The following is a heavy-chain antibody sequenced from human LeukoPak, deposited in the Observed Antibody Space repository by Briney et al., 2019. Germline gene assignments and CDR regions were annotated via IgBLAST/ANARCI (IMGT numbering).Heavy chain of an antibody. Sequence: GGSLRLSCAAAGFTFSSYSMNWVRQAPGKGLEWVSYISSSSSTIYYADSVKGRFTISRDNAKNSLYLQMNSLRDEDTAVYYCAREGEYYDILTGYYGFDYWGQGTLVTVSS. J-gene: IGHJ4*02. D-gene: IGHD3-9*01. CDR3: AREGEYYDILTGYYGFDY. CDR2: ISSSSSTI. CDR1: GFTFSSYS. V-gene: IGHV3-48*02.